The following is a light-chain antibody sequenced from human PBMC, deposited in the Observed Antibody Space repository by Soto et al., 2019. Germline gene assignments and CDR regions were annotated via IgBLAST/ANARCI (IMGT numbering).Light chain of an antibody. CDR1: DSDIGNYIY. J-gene: IGLJ2*01. V-gene: IGLV2-11*01. CDR2: DVT. Sequence: QSVLTQPRSVSGSPGQSVTISCTGSDSDIGNYIYVSWYQVHPGKAPKLIIYDVTKRPSGVPDRFSGSKSGTSASLAISGLQSEDEADYYCAVWDDSLNGVVFGGGTQLTVL. CDR3: AVWDDSLNGVV.